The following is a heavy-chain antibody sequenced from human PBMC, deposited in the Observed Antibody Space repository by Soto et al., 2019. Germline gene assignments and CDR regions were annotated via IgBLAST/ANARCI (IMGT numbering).Heavy chain of an antibody. D-gene: IGHD3-22*01. CDR2: IYSGGST. CDR3: ARAYDRSYGDAFDV. J-gene: IGHJ3*01. V-gene: IGHV3-66*01. Sequence: PGGSLRLSCAASGFTFSSYSMNWVRQAPGKGLEWVSIIYSGGSTYYAESVKGRFTISRDNSKNTLNLQMNSLRVEDTALYYCARAYDRSYGDAFDVWGHGTMVTVSS. CDR1: GFTFSSYS.